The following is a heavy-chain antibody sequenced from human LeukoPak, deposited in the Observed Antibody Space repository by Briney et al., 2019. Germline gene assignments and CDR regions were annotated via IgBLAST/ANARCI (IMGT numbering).Heavy chain of an antibody. D-gene: IGHD6-13*01. CDR1: GFTFSSYW. CDR2: INSDGSST. CDR3: AKAGYSSSWPFDS. J-gene: IGHJ4*02. Sequence: GGSLRLSCAASGFTFSSYWMHWVRQAPGKGLVWVSRINSDGSSTSYADPVKGRFTISGDNSKNTLYLQMNSLRGEDTAVYYCAKAGYSSSWPFDSWGQGTLVTVSS. V-gene: IGHV3-74*01.